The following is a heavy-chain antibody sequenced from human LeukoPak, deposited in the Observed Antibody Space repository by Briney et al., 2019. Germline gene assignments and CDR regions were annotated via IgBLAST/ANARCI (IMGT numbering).Heavy chain of an antibody. CDR3: ARDDSYGNYYYYMDV. D-gene: IGHD5-18*01. Sequence: ASVKVSCKASGYTFTGYYMHWVRQAPGQGLEWMGWINPNSGGTNYAQKFQGRVTMTRDASISTAYMELSRLRSDDTAVYYCARDDSYGNYYYYMDVWGKGTTVTVSS. CDR1: GYTFTGYY. CDR2: INPNSGGT. V-gene: IGHV1-2*02. J-gene: IGHJ6*03.